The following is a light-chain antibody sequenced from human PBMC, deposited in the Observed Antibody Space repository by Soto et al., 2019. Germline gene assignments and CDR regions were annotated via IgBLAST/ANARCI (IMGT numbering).Light chain of an antibody. CDR1: SSNIGSNY. CDR2: RNN. V-gene: IGLV1-47*01. Sequence: QSVLTQPPSASGTPGQRFTISCSGSSSNIGSNYVYWYQQLPGTAPKLLIYRNNQWPSGVPDRFSGSKSGTSASLAISGLRSEDEADYYCAAWDDSLSGVVFGGGTKLTVL. CDR3: AAWDDSLSGVV. J-gene: IGLJ2*01.